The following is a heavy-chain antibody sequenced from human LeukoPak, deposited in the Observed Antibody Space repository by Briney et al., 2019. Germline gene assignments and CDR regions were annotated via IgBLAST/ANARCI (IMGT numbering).Heavy chain of an antibody. CDR1: GSSFTSYW. CDR2: IYPGDSET. CDR3: ARRVAALGAFDI. J-gene: IGHJ3*02. V-gene: IGHV5-51*01. Sequence: GESLKISCRGSGSSFTSYWIAWVRQMPGKGLEWMGIIYPGDSETRYSPSFQGQVTISADKSISTAYLQWSSLKASDTAMYYCARRVAALGAFDIWGQGTMVTVSS. D-gene: IGHD6-19*01.